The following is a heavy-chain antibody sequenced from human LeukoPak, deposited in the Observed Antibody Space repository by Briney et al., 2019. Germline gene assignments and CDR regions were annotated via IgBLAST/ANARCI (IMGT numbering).Heavy chain of an antibody. Sequence: GGSLRLSCAASGFTFSSYGMHWVRQAPGKGLEWVAFIRYDGSNKYYADSVKGRFTISRDNSKNTLYLQMNSLRAEDTAVYYCARDRPYYDSSGYYYEDTGCGYWGQGTLVTVSS. J-gene: IGHJ4*02. CDR1: GFTFSSYG. CDR2: IRYDGSNK. D-gene: IGHD3-22*01. V-gene: IGHV3-30*02. CDR3: ARDRPYYDSSGYYYEDTGCGY.